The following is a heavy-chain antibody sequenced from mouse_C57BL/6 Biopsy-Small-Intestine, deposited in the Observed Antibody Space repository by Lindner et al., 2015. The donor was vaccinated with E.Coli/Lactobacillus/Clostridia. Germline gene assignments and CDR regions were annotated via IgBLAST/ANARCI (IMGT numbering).Heavy chain of an antibody. D-gene: IGHD2-2*01. Sequence: VQLQESGPELVKPGASVKISCKASGYSFTGYYMNWVKQSPEKSLEWIGEINPSTGGTTYNQKFKAKATLTVDKSSSTAYMQLKSLISEDSAVYYCAYGHDGVYYFDYWGQGTTLTVSS. CDR1: GYSFTGYY. CDR2: INPSTGGT. CDR3: AYGHDGVYYFDY. J-gene: IGHJ2*01. V-gene: IGHV1-42*01.